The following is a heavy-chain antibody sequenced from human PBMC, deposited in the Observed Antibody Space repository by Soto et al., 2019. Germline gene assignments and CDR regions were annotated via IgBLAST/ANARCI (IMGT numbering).Heavy chain of an antibody. J-gene: IGHJ4*02. V-gene: IGHV5-51*01. CDR3: ARQGLYGDSTYYFDY. D-gene: IGHD4-17*01. CDR2: IYPGYSDT. Sequence: GESLKISCKGSGYSFTSYWIGWVRQMPGKGLEWMGIIYPGYSDTRYSPSFQGQVPISPDKSISTAYLQWSSLKASDTAMYYCARQGLYGDSTYYFDYWGQGTLVTVSS. CDR1: GYSFTSYW.